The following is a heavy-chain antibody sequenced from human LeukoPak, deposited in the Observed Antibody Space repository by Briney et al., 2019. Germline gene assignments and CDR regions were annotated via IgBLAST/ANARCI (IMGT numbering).Heavy chain of an antibody. CDR3: ARTLASVGNDY. CDR2: INPSGGSP. J-gene: IGHJ4*02. D-gene: IGHD6-13*01. V-gene: IGHV1-46*01. CDR1: GYTFTSFH. Sequence: ASVKVSCKASGYTFTSFHIYWVRQAPGQGLEWMGRINPSGGSPSYTQKFQGRVTMTSDTSTSTVYMELSSLRSEDTAVYYCARTLASVGNDYWGQGTLVTVSS.